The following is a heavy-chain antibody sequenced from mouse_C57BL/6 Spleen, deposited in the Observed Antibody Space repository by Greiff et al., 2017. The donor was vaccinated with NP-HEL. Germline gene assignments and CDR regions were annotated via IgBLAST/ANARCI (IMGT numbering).Heavy chain of an antibody. CDR2: ISDGGSYT. J-gene: IGHJ1*03. Sequence: EVQVVESGGGLVKPGGSLKLSCAASGFTFSSYAMSWVRQTPEKRLEWVATISDGGSYTYYPDNVKGRFTISRDNAKNNLYLQMSHLKSEDTAMYYCAREDYYGSSRGYFDVWGTGTTVTVSS. V-gene: IGHV5-4*01. CDR1: GFTFSSYA. CDR3: AREDYYGSSRGYFDV. D-gene: IGHD1-1*01.